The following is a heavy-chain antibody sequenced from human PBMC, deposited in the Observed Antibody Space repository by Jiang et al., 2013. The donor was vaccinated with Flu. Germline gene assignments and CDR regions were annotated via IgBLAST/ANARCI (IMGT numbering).Heavy chain of an antibody. CDR1: GGTFSSYA. J-gene: IGHJ6*03. CDR2: IIPIFGTA. Sequence: GAEVKKPGSSVKVSCKASGGTFSSYAISWVRQAPGQGLEWMGGIIPIFGTANYAQKFQGRVTITADKSTSTAYMELSSLRSEDTAVYYCARGHLGHYYYYYYMDVWGKGTTVTVSS. D-gene: IGHD7-27*01. CDR3: ARGHLGHYYYYYYMDV. V-gene: IGHV1-69*06.